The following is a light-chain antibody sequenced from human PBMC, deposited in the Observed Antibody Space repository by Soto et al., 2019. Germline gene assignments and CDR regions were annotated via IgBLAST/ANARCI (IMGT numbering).Light chain of an antibody. V-gene: IGLV1-40*01. CDR1: SSNIGAGYD. CDR2: GNS. CDR3: QSYDSSLSGSYV. Sequence: QSALTQPPSVSGAPGQRVTISCTGSSSNIGAGYDVHWYQQLPGTAPKLLIYGNSNRPSGVPDRFSGSKSGTSASLAITGLQAEDEAEYYCQSYDSSLSGSYVFGTGNKATVL. J-gene: IGLJ1*01.